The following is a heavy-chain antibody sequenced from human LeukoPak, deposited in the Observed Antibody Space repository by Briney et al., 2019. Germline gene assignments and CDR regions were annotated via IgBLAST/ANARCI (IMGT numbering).Heavy chain of an antibody. J-gene: IGHJ4*02. V-gene: IGHV4-31*03. CDR2: IYYSGST. CDR1: GGSISSGGSR. Sequence: SETLSLTCNVSGGSISSGGSRWSWIRQHPGKGLEWIGYIYYSGSTYYNPSLESRLTMSVDTSKNQFSLHLSSVTAADTAVYYCARDWGTYFDYWGQGTLVTVSS. CDR3: ARDWGTYFDY. D-gene: IGHD7-27*01.